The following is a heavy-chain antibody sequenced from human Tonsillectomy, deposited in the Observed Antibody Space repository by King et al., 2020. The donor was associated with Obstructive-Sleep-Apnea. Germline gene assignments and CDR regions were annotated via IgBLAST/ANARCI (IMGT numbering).Heavy chain of an antibody. CDR1: GYSLTTYY. V-gene: IGHV1-46*01. J-gene: IGHJ6*02. CDR2: INPSGGNT. Sequence: VQLVQSGAEVKKPGASVKVSCKASGYSLTTYYMHWVRQAPGQGLEWMGIINPSGGNTSYAQKFQGRVTMTRDTSTSTVYMELGSLRSEDTAVYYCAREIYSSTWPYLDYYYGMDVWGQGTTVTVSS. CDR3: AREIYSSTWPYLDYYYGMDV. D-gene: IGHD2-2*01.